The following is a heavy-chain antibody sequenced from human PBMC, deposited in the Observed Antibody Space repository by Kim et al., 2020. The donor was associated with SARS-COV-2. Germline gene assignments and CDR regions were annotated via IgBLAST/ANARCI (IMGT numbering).Heavy chain of an antibody. CDR3: ARLDYDDSSGYNWFDP. D-gene: IGHD3-22*01. J-gene: IGHJ5*02. V-gene: IGHV3-23*01. Sequence: ESVKGRFTIARDNSTNTLYLQMNSLRAEDTAVYYCARLDYDDSSGYNWFDPWGQGTLVTVSS.